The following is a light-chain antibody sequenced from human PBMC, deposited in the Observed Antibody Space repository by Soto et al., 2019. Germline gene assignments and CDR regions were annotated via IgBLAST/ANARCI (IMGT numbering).Light chain of an antibody. J-gene: IGKJ1*01. Sequence: EVVLTQSPGTLSLSPRERATLSCRASQSVSNNYLAWYQHEPGQAPRLLIYGASNRAPGIPDRFSGSGSGPDFTLTISSLEPEDFAVYYCQQYAASPRTFGQGTLLAVK. CDR3: QQYAASPRT. V-gene: IGKV3-20*01. CDR1: QSVSNNY. CDR2: GAS.